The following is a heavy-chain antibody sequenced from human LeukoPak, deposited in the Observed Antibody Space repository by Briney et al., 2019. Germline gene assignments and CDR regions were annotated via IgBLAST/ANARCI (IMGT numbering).Heavy chain of an antibody. Sequence: PGGCLRLSCAASGFTFSTYSMNWVRQAQGEGLEWVSYISGSTIFYADSVKGRFTISRDNAKNTLYLQMNSLRAEDTAVYYCARAYFPDYWGQGTLVTVSS. D-gene: IGHD2-8*01. J-gene: IGHJ4*02. CDR1: GFTFSTYS. CDR3: ARAYFPDY. CDR2: ISGSTI. V-gene: IGHV3-48*04.